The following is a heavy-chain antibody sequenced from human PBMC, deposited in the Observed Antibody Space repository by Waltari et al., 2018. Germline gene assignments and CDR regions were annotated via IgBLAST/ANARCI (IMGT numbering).Heavy chain of an antibody. CDR3: ASIRTGF. Sequence: EVQLVESGGGLVQPGGSLRLSCASSGVPVSDYWMSWVRPVPGVALVGVSRIKNDGSGIKYADSVRGRFTISRDNAKNTLDLQMNSLRAEDTAVYYCASIRTGFWGQGTKVTVSS. CDR1: GVPVSDYW. J-gene: IGHJ3*01. D-gene: IGHD3-16*01. CDR2: IKNDGSGI. V-gene: IGHV3-74*03.